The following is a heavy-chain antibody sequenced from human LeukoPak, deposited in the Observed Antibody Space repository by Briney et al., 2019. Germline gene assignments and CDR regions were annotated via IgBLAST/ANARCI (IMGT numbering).Heavy chain of an antibody. D-gene: IGHD5-24*01. CDR2: TYYRSKWSN. J-gene: IGHJ4*02. V-gene: IGHV6-1*01. CDR1: GDSVSSNSAT. CDR3: ARWIATDGSFDY. Sequence: SQTLSLTCAISGDSVSSNSATWNWIRQSPSGGLEWLGRTYYRSKWSNDYAISVKSRVTINPDTSKNQFSLQLNSVTPEDAAVYFCARWIATDGSFDYWGQGTLVTVSS.